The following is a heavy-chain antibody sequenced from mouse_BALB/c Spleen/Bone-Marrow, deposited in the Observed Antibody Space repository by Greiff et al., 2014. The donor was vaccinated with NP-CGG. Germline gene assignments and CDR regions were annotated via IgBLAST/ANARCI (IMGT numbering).Heavy chain of an antibody. Sequence: QVQLKQSGAELMKPGASVEISCKATGYTFSSYWIEWVKQRPGHGLEWIGEILPGSDSTNYNENFKGKATFTADTSSNTAYMQLNSLTSEDSAVYFCARDSSDYLAWFAYWGQGTLVTVSA. D-gene: IGHD3-2*01. V-gene: IGHV1-9*01. J-gene: IGHJ3*01. CDR3: ARDSSDYLAWFAY. CDR2: ILPGSDST. CDR1: GYTFSSYW.